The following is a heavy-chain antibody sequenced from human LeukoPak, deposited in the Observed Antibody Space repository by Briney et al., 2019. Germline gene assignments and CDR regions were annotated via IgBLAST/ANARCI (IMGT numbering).Heavy chain of an antibody. V-gene: IGHV3-49*04. CDR3: IREYGTG. CDR2: IRSKAYGGTT. Sequence: PGRSLRLSCTASGFTFGDYAMSWVRQAPGKGLEWVGFIRSKAYGGTTEYAASVKGRFTISRDDSKSIAYLQMNSLKTEDTAVFYCIREYGTGWGQGTLVTVSS. D-gene: IGHD4-17*01. CDR1: GFTFGDYA. J-gene: IGHJ4*02.